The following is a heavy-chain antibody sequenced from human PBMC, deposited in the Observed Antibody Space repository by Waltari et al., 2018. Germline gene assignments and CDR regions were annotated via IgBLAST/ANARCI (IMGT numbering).Heavy chain of an antibody. CDR2: IYPGDSDT. CDR1: GYSFTSYW. Sequence: EVQLVQSGAEVKKPGESLKISCKGSGYSFTSYWIGWVRQMPGKGLEWMGIIYPGDSDTRYSPSFQGQVTISADKSISTAYLQWSRLRSDDTAVYYCARDLLYYDSSGSSDYWGQGTLVTVSS. D-gene: IGHD3-22*01. V-gene: IGHV5-51*03. CDR3: ARDLLYYDSSGSSDY. J-gene: IGHJ4*02.